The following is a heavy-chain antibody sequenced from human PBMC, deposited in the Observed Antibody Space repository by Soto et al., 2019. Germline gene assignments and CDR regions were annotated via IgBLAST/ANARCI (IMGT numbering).Heavy chain of an antibody. CDR1: GFTFSDYY. J-gene: IGHJ3*02. Sequence: QVQLVESGGGLVTPGGALRLSCAASGFTFSDYYMSWIRQAPGKGLEWVSYISRSGSTIYYADSVKGRFTISRDNAKNSLYLQMNSLRAEDTAVYYCARPTTVTTCDAFDIWGQGTKVTVSS. CDR2: ISRSGSTI. CDR3: ARPTTVTTCDAFDI. V-gene: IGHV3-11*01. D-gene: IGHD4-17*01.